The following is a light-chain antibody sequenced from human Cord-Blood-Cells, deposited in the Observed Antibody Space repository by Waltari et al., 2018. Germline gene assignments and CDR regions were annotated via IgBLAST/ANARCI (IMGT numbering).Light chain of an antibody. CDR2: KAS. CDR3: QQYNSYSS. J-gene: IGKJ2*03. Sequence: DIQMTQSPSTLSASVVDRVTITCRASQSISSWFAWYQQKPGKAPKLLIYKASSLESGVPSRFSGSGSGTEFTLTISSLQPDDFATYYCQQYNSYSSFGQGTKLEIK. V-gene: IGKV1-5*03. CDR1: QSISSW.